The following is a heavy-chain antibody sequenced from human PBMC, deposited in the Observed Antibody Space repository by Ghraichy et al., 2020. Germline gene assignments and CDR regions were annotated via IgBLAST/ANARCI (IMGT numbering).Heavy chain of an antibody. CDR3: AREWYSSGWYSPGY. D-gene: IGHD6-19*01. V-gene: IGHV3-30-3*01. Sequence: GAVISYDGSNKYFADSVKGRFTISRDNSKNTLYLQMNSLRAEDTAVYYCAREWYSSGWYSPGYWGQ. J-gene: IGHJ4*02. CDR2: ISYDGSNK.